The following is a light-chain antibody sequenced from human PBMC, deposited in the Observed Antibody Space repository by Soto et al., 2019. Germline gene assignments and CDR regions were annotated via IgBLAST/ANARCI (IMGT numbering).Light chain of an antibody. J-gene: IGKJ1*01. Sequence: EIVLTQSPGALSLSPGEGATLSCRASQSVGGTFLAWYQQKGGQAPRLLIHGASNRATGIPDRFSGSGSATDFTLTISRLEPEDFAVYYCQQYGGSPRTFGQGNKVEVK. V-gene: IGKV3-20*01. CDR1: QSVGGTF. CDR2: GAS. CDR3: QQYGGSPRT.